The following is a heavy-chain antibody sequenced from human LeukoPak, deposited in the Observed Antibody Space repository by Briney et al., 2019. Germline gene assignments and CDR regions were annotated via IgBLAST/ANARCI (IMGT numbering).Heavy chain of an antibody. D-gene: IGHD3-9*01. Sequence: SETLSLTCTVSGGSISSYYWSWIRQPPGKGLEWIGYIYTSGSTNYNPSLKSRVTISVDTSKNQFSLKLSSVTAADTAVYYCARQSYDILTGYYFRYFDYWGQGTLVTVSS. J-gene: IGHJ4*02. CDR2: IYTSGST. CDR1: GGSISSYY. V-gene: IGHV4-4*09. CDR3: ARQSYDILTGYYFRYFDY.